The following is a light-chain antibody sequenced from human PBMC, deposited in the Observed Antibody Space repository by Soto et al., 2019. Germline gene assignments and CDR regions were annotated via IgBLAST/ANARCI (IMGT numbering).Light chain of an antibody. CDR1: QDINKY. J-gene: IGKJ1*01. CDR3: QKYNSAPQT. Sequence: DIQMTQSPSSLSASVGDRVTITCRASQDINKYLAWYQHKPGKVPELLIYAASTLQSGVPSRFRGSGSGTDFTLTINSLQPEDVATYYCQKYNSAPQTFGQGTKVDIK. CDR2: AAS. V-gene: IGKV1-27*01.